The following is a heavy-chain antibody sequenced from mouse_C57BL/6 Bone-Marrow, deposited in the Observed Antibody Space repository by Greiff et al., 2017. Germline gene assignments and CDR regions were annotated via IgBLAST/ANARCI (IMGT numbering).Heavy chain of an antibody. J-gene: IGHJ2*01. D-gene: IGHD4-1*01. CDR1: GYTFPTYW. V-gene: IGHV1-55*01. Sequence: QVQLQQPGAELVKPGASVKMSCKASGYTFPTYWITWVKRRPEQGLGWIGDIYPTSGRTNYNEKFKSKAILTVDPSSNTANMHLSSLTSEDSAVFYCARSGPLGRSFDYWGQGTTLTVSS. CDR3: ARSGPLGRSFDY. CDR2: IYPTSGRT.